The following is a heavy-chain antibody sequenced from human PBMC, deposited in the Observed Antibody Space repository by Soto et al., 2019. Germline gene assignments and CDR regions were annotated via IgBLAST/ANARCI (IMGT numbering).Heavy chain of an antibody. V-gene: IGHV3-33*01. CDR1: GFTFSSYG. CDR3: ARASHTVTVFDY. Sequence: GGSLRLSCAASGFTFSSYGMHWVRQAPGKGLEWVAVIWYDGSNKYYADSVKGRFTISRDNSKNTLYLQMNSLRAEDTAVYYCARASHTVTVFDYWGQGTLVTVSS. CDR2: IWYDGSNK. J-gene: IGHJ4*02. D-gene: IGHD4-17*01.